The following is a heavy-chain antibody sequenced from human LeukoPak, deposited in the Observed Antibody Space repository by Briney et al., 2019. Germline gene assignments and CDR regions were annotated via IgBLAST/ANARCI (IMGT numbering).Heavy chain of an antibody. CDR3: ETKQWLAPPPDS. J-gene: IGHJ4*02. V-gene: IGHV3-74*01. Sequence: PGRSLRLSCAASGFTFSKYWMLWVRQAPGKGLESVSRIDTGGTVTTYADSVKGRFTVSRDNADNTMFLQMNSVRDEDTAVYYCETKQWLAPPPDSWGQGTPVTVSS. CDR1: GFTFSKYW. D-gene: IGHD6-19*01. CDR2: IDTGGTVT.